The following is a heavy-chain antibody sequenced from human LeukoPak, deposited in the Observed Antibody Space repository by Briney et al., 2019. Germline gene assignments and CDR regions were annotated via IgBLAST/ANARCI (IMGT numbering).Heavy chain of an antibody. CDR1: GFSFSPYN. CDR3: ARVGSRGDWFDY. J-gene: IGHJ5*01. V-gene: IGHV3-48*01. CDR2: INSGGSAV. D-gene: IGHD1-26*01. Sequence: GRSLRLSCAASGFSFSPYNMLWVRQTPGKGLEWLFYINSGGSAVHSADSVKDRFTFSRDNAKNSLYLQMNSLRVEDTGIYYCARVGSRGDWFDYWGQGTRVTVSS.